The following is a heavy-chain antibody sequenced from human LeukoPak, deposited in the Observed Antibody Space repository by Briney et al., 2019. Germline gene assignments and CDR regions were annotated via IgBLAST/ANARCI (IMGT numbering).Heavy chain of an antibody. V-gene: IGHV3-15*01. J-gene: IGHJ4*02. CDR3: TTTLTEVRYYGSGSGLDY. CDR2: IKSKTDGGTT. D-gene: IGHD3-10*01. Sequence: PGGSLRLSCAASGFTFSNAWMSWVRQAPGKGLEWVGRIKSKTDGGTTDYAAPVKGRFTISKDDSKNTLYLQMNSLKTEDTAVYYCTTTLTEVRYYGSGSGLDYWGQGTLVTVSS. CDR1: GFTFSNAW.